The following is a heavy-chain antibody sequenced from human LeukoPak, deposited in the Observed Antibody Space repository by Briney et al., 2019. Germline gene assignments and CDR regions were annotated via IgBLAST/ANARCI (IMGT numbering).Heavy chain of an antibody. CDR2: IYSGGST. CDR3: AREEYSSGFDY. J-gene: IGHJ4*02. V-gene: IGHV3-53*01. Sequence: GGSLRLSCAATGFTFSSYTMSWVRQAPGKGLEWVSVIYSGGSTYYADSVKGRFTISRDNSKNTLYLQMNSLRAEDTAVYYCAREEYSSGFDYWGQGTLVTVSS. CDR1: GFTFSSYT. D-gene: IGHD6-25*01.